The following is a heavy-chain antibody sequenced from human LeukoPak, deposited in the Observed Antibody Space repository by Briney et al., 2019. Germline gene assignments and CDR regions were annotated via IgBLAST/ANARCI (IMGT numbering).Heavy chain of an antibody. CDR2: ISGSGGST. J-gene: IGHJ4*02. D-gene: IGHD3-10*01. CDR1: GFTFSSYA. V-gene: IGHV3-23*01. CDR3: AKGYGSGSYLADY. Sequence: PGGSLRLSCAASGFTFSSYAMNWVRQAPGKGLEWVSAISGSGGSTYYADSVKGRFTISRGNSKNTLYLQMNSLRAEDTAVYYCAKGYGSGSYLADYWGQGTLVTVSS.